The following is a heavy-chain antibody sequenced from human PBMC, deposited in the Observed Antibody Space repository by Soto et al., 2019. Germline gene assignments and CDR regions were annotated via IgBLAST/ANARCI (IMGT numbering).Heavy chain of an antibody. J-gene: IGHJ4*02. CDR3: AKVDRGWYYFDY. Sequence: GGSLRLSCAASGFTFSSYAMHWVRQAPGKGLEWVAVISYDGSNKYYADSVKGRFTISRDNSKNTLYLQLNSLRAEDKPVYYCAKVDRGWYYFDYWGQGSLVTVSS. D-gene: IGHD6-19*01. CDR2: ISYDGSNK. CDR1: GFTFSSYA. V-gene: IGHV3-30-3*01.